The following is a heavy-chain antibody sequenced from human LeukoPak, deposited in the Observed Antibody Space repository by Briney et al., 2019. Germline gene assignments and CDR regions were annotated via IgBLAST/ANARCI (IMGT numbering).Heavy chain of an antibody. J-gene: IGHJ4*02. Sequence: GASVKVSCKASGYTFTSYYMHWVRQAPGQGLEWMGIINPTGGSTSYAQKFQGRVTLTGDTSTTTVYMELYSLRSEDTAVYYCARGRAYDSSGYDLLDYWGQGTLVTVSS. V-gene: IGHV1-46*01. CDR1: GYTFTSYY. CDR2: INPTGGST. CDR3: ARGRAYDSSGYDLLDY. D-gene: IGHD3-22*01.